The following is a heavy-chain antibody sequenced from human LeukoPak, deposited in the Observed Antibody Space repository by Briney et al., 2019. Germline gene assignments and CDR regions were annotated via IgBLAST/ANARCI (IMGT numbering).Heavy chain of an antibody. Sequence: GGSLRLSCTASGFTVSSNYMSWVRQAPGKGLEWVSVILTAGKTYYADSVKGRFTISRDDSKNMVYLQMNSLRAEDAAVYFCAREGYTSGWFRLWGQGTLVTVSS. CDR1: GFTVSSNY. V-gene: IGHV3-53*01. D-gene: IGHD6-19*01. CDR2: ILTAGKT. CDR3: AREGYTSGWFRL. J-gene: IGHJ4*02.